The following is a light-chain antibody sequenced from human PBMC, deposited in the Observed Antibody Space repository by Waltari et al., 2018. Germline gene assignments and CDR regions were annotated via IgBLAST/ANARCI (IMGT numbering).Light chain of an antibody. CDR2: GNT. CDR3: AAWDDNLLYV. Sequence: QSVLTQPPSASGTPGQRVTISCSGSSSDIGDNYVYWYKQLPGTAPNLLIYGNTQLPSGVPNRFSGSKSGTSASLAISDLRSEDEADYYCAAWDDNLLYVFGTGTKVTVL. CDR1: SSDIGDNY. V-gene: IGLV1-47*01. J-gene: IGLJ1*01.